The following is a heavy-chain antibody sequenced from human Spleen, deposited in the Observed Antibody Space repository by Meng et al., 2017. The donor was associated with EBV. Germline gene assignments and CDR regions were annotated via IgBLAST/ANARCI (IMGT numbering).Heavy chain of an antibody. CDR2: ISLYNGNT. CDR1: GYTFTSYA. CDR3: ARLGYGINYLDY. V-gene: IGHV1-18*01. D-gene: IGHD4-17*01. Sequence: QVQLVQSGAEVKKPGASVKVCCKASGYTFTSYAFSWVRQAPGQGLEWMGWISLYNGNTNYAQKLQGRVTMTTNTSTSTAYMELRSLTSDDTAVYYCARLGYGINYLDYWGQGTLVTVSS. J-gene: IGHJ4*02.